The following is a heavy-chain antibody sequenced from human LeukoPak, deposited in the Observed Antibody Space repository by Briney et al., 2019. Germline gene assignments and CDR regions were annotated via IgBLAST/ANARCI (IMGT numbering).Heavy chain of an antibody. J-gene: IGHJ4*02. V-gene: IGHV1-69*05. CDR2: IIPIFGTA. Sequence: SVKVSCKASGGTFSSYAISWVRQAPGQGVEWMGRIIPIFGTANYAQKFQGRVRITTDESTRETYMELSSLRSEDTAVYYWARVRGDSSGYWIGNYDYWGQGTLVTVSS. D-gene: IGHD3-22*01. CDR3: ARVRGDSSGYWIGNYDY. CDR1: GGTFSSYA.